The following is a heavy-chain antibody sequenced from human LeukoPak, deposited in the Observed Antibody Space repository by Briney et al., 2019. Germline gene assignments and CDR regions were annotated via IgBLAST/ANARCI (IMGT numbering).Heavy chain of an antibody. CDR1: GGSISSSSYY. CDR3: ATVGAAAGTIDY. D-gene: IGHD6-13*01. Sequence: SETLSLTCTVSGGSISSSSYYWGWIRQPPGKGLEWIGSIYYSGSTYYNPSLKSRVTISVDTSKNQFSLKLSSVTAADTAVYYCATVGAAAGTIDYWGQGTLVTVSS. V-gene: IGHV4-39*01. CDR2: IYYSGST. J-gene: IGHJ4*02.